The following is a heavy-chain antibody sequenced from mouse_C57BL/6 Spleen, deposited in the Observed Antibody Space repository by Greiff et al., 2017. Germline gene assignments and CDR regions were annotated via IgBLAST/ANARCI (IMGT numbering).Heavy chain of an antibody. CDR1: GYTFTDYY. Sequence: EVQLQQSGPELVKPGASVKISCKASGYTFTDYYMNWVKQSHGKSLEWIGDINPNNGGTSYNQKFKGKATLTVDKSSSTAYMELRSLTSEDSAVYYGARRLLRYPLYWYFDVWGTGTTVTVSS. V-gene: IGHV1-26*01. CDR2: INPNNGGT. J-gene: IGHJ1*03. D-gene: IGHD1-1*01. CDR3: ARRLLRYPLYWYFDV.